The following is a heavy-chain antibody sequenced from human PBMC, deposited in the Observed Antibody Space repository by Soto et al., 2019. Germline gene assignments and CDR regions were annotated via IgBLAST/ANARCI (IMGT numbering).Heavy chain of an antibody. V-gene: IGHV1-69*04. Sequence: QVQLVQSGAEVKRPGSSVKVSCKDSGDTFSFYSINWVRQAPGLGLEWTGRVNPILSMSNYAQRFQGRVTMTADKSTSTAYMELSGLRSEDTAMYYCATSYGSGYRAFDYWGQGALVTVSS. CDR3: ATSYGSGYRAFDY. CDR1: GDTFSFYS. D-gene: IGHD3-10*01. J-gene: IGHJ4*02. CDR2: VNPILSMS.